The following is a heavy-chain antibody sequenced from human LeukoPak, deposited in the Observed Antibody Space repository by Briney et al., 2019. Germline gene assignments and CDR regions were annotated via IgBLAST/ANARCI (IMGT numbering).Heavy chain of an antibody. V-gene: IGHV3-48*03. J-gene: IGHJ3*02. CDR1: GFTFSNYY. D-gene: IGHD6-19*01. CDR2: ISSSGSTI. Sequence: GGSLRLSCAVSGFTFSNYYMHWVRQAPGKGLEWVSYISSSGSTIYYADSVKGRFTISRDNAKNSLYLQMNSLRAEDTAVYYCARREISSGWYVGAYDIWGQGTMVTVSS. CDR3: ARREISSGWYVGAYDI.